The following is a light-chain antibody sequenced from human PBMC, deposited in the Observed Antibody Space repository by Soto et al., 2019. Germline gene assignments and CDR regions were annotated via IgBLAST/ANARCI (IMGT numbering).Light chain of an antibody. CDR1: QSVSSSY. J-gene: IGKJ1*01. CDR3: QQYDNSPWT. V-gene: IGKV3-20*01. CDR2: GAS. Sequence: EIVLTQSPGTLSLSPGEGATLSCRASQSVSSSYLAWYQQKPGQAPRLLIYGASSRATGIPDRFSGGGSGTAFTLTISRLEPEDFAVYYCQQYDNSPWTFGHGTKVEIK.